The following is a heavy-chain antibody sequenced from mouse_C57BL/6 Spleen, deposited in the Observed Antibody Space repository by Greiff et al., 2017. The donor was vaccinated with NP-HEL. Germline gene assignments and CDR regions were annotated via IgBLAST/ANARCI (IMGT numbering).Heavy chain of an antibody. V-gene: IGHV14-4*01. D-gene: IGHD1-1*01. CDR2: IDPENGDT. CDR3: TSIYYYGRTPHDY. Sequence: EVQLQQSGAELVRPGASVKLSCTASGFNIKDDYMHWVKQRPEQGLEWIGWIDPENGDTEYASKFQGKATITADTSSNTAFLQLSSLTSEDTVVYYCTSIYYYGRTPHDYWGQGTTLTVSS. J-gene: IGHJ2*01. CDR1: GFNIKDDY.